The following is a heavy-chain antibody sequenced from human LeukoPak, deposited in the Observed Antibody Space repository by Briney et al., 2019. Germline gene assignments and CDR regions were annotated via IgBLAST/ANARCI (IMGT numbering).Heavy chain of an antibody. Sequence: GGSLRLSCVVSGYSFSSNMMTWVRQAPGKGLEWMATILPGGSESYRVDSVKGRFTISRDNAKNPLYLQMNSLRAEDTAVYYCMSAHGYWGKGTLVTVSS. CDR3: MSAHGY. V-gene: IGHV3-7*01. J-gene: IGHJ4*02. CDR1: GYSFSSNM. CDR2: ILPGGSES.